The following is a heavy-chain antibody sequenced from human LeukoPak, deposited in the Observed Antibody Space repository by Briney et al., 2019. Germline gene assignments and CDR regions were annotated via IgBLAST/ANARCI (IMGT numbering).Heavy chain of an antibody. CDR1: GDSLTSRNYY. Sequence: SETLSLTCAVSGDSLTSRNYYWGWLRQPRGTGLEVIGLIYNTGTSYYNPSLERRVSISADTSRSRFSLSLSSVTAADSAVYYCASLRAVSTTDRDFWGQGTLVTVSS. CDR2: IYNTGTS. J-gene: IGHJ4*02. V-gene: IGHV4-39*07. D-gene: IGHD5/OR15-5a*01. CDR3: ASLRAVSTTDRDF.